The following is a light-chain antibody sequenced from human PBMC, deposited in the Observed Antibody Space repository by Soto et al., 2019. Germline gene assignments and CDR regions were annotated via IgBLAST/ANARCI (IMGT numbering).Light chain of an antibody. CDR1: SSDIGGYNY. V-gene: IGLV2-14*03. CDR2: DVS. J-gene: IGLJ1*01. Sequence: QSALTQPASVSGSPGQSITISCTGTSSDIGGYNYVSWYQQHPGKVPKLIIYDVSNRPSGVSDRFSGSKSGNAASLTISGLQAEDEADYYCSSYTSISTLYVFGTGTKVTVL. CDR3: SSYTSISTLYV.